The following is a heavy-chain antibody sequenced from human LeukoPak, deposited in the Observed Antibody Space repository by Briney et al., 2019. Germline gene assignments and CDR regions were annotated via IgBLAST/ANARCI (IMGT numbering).Heavy chain of an antibody. CDR2: INPSGGST. D-gene: IGHD1-1*01. V-gene: IGHV1-46*01. CDR3: ARVYPHNWNDAGDYFDY. CDR1: GYTFTSYY. Sequence: GASVKVSCKASGYTFTSYYMHWVRQAPGQGLEWMGIINPSGGSTSYAQKFQGRVTMTRDTSTSTVYMELSSLRSEDTAVYYCARVYPHNWNDAGDYFDYWGQGTLVTVSS. J-gene: IGHJ4*02.